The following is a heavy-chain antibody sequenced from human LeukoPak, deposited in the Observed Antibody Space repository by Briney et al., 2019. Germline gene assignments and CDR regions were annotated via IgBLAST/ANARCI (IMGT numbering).Heavy chain of an antibody. CDR2: IYHSGST. J-gene: IGHJ4*02. CDR3: ARHVKFRSWSTNGKFDY. D-gene: IGHD6-13*01. CDR1: GYSISSGYY. V-gene: IGHV4-38-2*02. Sequence: PSETLSLTCTVSGYSISSGYYWGWIRQPPGKGLEWIGSIYHSGSTYYNPSLKSRVTISVDTSKNQFSLKLSSVTAADTAVYYCARHVKFRSWSTNGKFDYWGQGTLVTVSS.